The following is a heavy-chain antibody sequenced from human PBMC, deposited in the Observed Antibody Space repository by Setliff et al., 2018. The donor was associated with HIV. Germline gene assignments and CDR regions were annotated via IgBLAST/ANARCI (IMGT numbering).Heavy chain of an antibody. J-gene: IGHJ4*02. V-gene: IGHV1-3*01. CDR3: ARGSCSGCYRSDY. Sequence: ASVKVSCKAFGYTFSTNAIHWVRQAPGQRLEWMGYINAGDDNTRCSEKFQGRVTITRDTSANTAYMELSSLRSEDTAVYYCARGSCSGCYRSDYWGLGTLVTVSS. CDR1: GYTFSTNA. D-gene: IGHD6-19*01. CDR2: INAGDDNT.